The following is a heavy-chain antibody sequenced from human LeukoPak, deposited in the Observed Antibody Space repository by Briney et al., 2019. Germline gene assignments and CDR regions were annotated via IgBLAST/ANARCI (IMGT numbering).Heavy chain of an antibody. D-gene: IGHD1-26*01. CDR2: IIPTFGTA. CDR1: GGTFSSYA. J-gene: IGHJ4*02. Sequence: SVKVSCKASGGTFSSYAISWVRQAPGQGLEWMGGIIPTFGTANYAQKFQGRVTITTDESTSTAYMELSRLRSDDTAVYYCARAGELAQLGRRGRSLYWGQGTLVTVSS. CDR3: ARAGELAQLGRRGRSLY. V-gene: IGHV1-69*05.